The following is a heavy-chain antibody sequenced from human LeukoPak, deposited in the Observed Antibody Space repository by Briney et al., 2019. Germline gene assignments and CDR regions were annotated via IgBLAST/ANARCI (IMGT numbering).Heavy chain of an antibody. J-gene: IGHJ4*02. CDR2: ISSSSSYI. Sequence: GGSLRLSCAASGFTFSDYYMSWIRQAPGKGLEWVSSISSSSSYIYYADSVKGRFTISRDNAKNSLYLQMNSLRAEDTAVYYCAREALGYCSSTSCYGDFDYWGQGTLVTVSS. D-gene: IGHD2-2*01. V-gene: IGHV3-11*06. CDR1: GFTFSDYY. CDR3: AREALGYCSSTSCYGDFDY.